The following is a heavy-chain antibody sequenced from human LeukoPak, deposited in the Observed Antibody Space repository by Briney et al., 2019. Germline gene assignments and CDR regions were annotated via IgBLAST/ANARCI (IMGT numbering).Heavy chain of an antibody. V-gene: IGHV3-49*03. CDR3: TRNPHPDCSGVHCPSDT. CDR1: GFTFGSYG. D-gene: IGHD2-15*01. Sequence: PGRSLRLSCTTSGFTFGSYGMSWFRQAPGRGLEWVSFIRNKIYTGATDYAASVKGRFVISRDDSESIAYLQMNSLKTEDTGVYYCTRNPHPDCSGVHCPSDTWGQGTLVTVSS. J-gene: IGHJ5*02. CDR2: IRNKIYTGAT.